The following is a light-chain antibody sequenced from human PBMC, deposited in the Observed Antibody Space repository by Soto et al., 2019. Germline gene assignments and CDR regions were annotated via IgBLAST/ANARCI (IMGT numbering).Light chain of an antibody. V-gene: IGLV1-51*01. Sequence: QSVLAQPPSMSAAPGQKVTISCFGGSSNIGNNFVSWYQQLPGTAPKLLIYDDDKRPSGIPDRFSGSKSGTSAALGITGLQTGDEADYYCGTWDSSLNVVLFGGGTXVTVL. J-gene: IGLJ2*01. CDR2: DDD. CDR1: SSNIGNNF. CDR3: GTWDSSLNVVL.